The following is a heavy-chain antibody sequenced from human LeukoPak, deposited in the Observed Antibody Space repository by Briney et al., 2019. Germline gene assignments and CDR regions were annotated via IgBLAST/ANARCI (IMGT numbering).Heavy chain of an antibody. CDR1: GFTFSDYS. D-gene: IGHD2-15*01. Sequence: GGSLRLSCAASGFTFSDYSMNWVRQAPGKGLEWVANIKYDGSEKYYVDSVEGRFTISRDNAKKSLYLHMDSLRADDTAVYYCAGYYGAGSWTGFDPWGQGTLVSVSS. CDR3: AGYYGAGSWTGFDP. J-gene: IGHJ5*02. CDR2: IKYDGSEK. V-gene: IGHV3-7*03.